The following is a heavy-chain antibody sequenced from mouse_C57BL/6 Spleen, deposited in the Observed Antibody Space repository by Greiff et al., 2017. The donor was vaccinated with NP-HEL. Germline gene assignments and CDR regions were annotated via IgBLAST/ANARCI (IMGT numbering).Heavy chain of an antibody. CDR1: GYAFTNYL. J-gene: IGHJ3*01. CDR3: ARDSSGYVWFAY. V-gene: IGHV1-54*01. CDR2: INPGSGGT. Sequence: VQLQESGAELVRPGTSVKVSCKASGYAFTNYLIEWVKQRPGQGLEWIGVINPGSGGTNYNEKFKGKATLTADKSSSTAYMQLSSLTSEDSAVYFCARDSSGYVWFAYWGQGTLVTVSA. D-gene: IGHD3-2*02.